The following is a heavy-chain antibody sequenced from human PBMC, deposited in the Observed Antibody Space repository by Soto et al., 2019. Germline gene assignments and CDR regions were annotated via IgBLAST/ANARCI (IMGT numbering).Heavy chain of an antibody. Sequence: GGSLRLSCAASGFTFSSYAMHWVRQAPGKGLEWVAVISYDGSNKYYADSVKGRFTISRDNSKNTLYLQMSSLSAEDTAVYYCARHGGMVRGVLITTYIDYWGQGTPVTVSS. D-gene: IGHD3-10*01. J-gene: IGHJ4*02. CDR3: ARHGGMVRGVLITTYIDY. V-gene: IGHV3-30-3*01. CDR2: ISYDGSNK. CDR1: GFTFSSYA.